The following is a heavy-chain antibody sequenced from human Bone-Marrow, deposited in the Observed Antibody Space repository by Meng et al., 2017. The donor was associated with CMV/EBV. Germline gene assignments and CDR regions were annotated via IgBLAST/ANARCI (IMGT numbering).Heavy chain of an antibody. CDR1: GFAFSSYA. CDR3: ARRHCGGNCFTYAMDV. J-gene: IGHJ6*01. D-gene: IGHD2-21*01. Sequence: GESLKISCAASGFAFSSYAMHWVRQAPGKGLEWVTVIPYDGSNKYYADSVEGRFTISRDNSKNTLYLQMNSLRAEDTAVYYCARRHCGGNCFTYAMDVWGQGTTVTVSS. CDR2: IPYDGSNK. V-gene: IGHV3-30*04.